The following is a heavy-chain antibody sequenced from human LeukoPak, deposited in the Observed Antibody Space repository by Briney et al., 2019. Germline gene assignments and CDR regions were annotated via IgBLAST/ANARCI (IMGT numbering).Heavy chain of an antibody. D-gene: IGHD3-22*01. CDR2: TSLDGSYE. CDR3: ARRQAPDNDISGYYDIDY. J-gene: IGHJ4*02. CDR1: GFTFSSHA. Sequence: GRSLRLSCVASGFTFSSHATHWVRQAPGKGLEWVAVTSLDGSYEYYADSVKGRFTISRDNSKNMLYLQMNSLRAEDTAVYYCARRQAPDNDISGYYDIDYWGQGTLVTVSS. V-gene: IGHV3-30*04.